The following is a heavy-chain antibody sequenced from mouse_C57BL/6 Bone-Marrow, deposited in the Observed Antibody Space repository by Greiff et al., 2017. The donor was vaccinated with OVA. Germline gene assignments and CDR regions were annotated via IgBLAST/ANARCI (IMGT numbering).Heavy chain of an antibody. Sequence: EVMLVESGGGLVQPGGSLKLSCAASGFTFSDYYMYWVRQTPEKRLEWVAYISNGGGSTYYPDTVKGRFTISRDNAKNTLYLQMSRLKSEDTAMYYCARHEYFDVWGTGTTVTVSS. CDR2: ISNGGGST. CDR3: ARHEYFDV. CDR1: GFTFSDYY. V-gene: IGHV5-12*01. J-gene: IGHJ1*03.